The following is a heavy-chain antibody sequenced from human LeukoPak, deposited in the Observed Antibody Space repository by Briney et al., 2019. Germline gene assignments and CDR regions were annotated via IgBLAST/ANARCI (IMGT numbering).Heavy chain of an antibody. J-gene: IGHJ4*02. V-gene: IGHV3-7*01. Sequence: GGSLRLSCAASGFTFSSYWMSWVRQAPGKGLEWVAHIKEDGSEKYYVDSVKGRFTISRDNAKNSLYLQMNSLRADDMAVYYCARLSYTYGHYWGQGTLVTVSS. CDR1: GFTFSSYW. CDR3: ARLSYTYGHY. D-gene: IGHD5-18*01. CDR2: IKEDGSEK.